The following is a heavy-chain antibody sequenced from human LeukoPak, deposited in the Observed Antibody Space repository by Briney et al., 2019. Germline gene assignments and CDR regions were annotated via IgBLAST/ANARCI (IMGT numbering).Heavy chain of an antibody. D-gene: IGHD5-12*01. CDR3: ARDAWTYSGEAFDY. Sequence: GGSLRLSCAASGITFNDNWMSWVRQAPGKGLEWVANIKEDGSVKYYVDSVKGRFSISRDNAKSSLYLQMSSLRAEDTAVYYFARDAWTYSGEAFDYWGQGALVTVSS. V-gene: IGHV3-7*01. CDR2: IKEDGSVK. J-gene: IGHJ4*02. CDR1: GITFNDNW.